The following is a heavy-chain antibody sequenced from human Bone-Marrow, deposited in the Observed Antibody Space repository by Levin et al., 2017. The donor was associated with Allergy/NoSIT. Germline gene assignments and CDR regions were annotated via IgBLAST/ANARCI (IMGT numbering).Heavy chain of an antibody. V-gene: IGHV4-39*01. D-gene: IGHD3-10*01. J-gene: IGHJ3*02. CDR2: IHYSGNT. Sequence: GSLRLSCTVSGGSIRMTTYYWGWVRQPPGKGLEWIGTIHYSGNTYYKPSLKSRVTLFVDTSKKQFSLRLSSVTAADTAVYYCARISPITTIRGLTPGAFDIWGQGTMVTVSS. CDR3: ARISPITTIRGLTPGAFDI. CDR1: GGSIRMTTYY.